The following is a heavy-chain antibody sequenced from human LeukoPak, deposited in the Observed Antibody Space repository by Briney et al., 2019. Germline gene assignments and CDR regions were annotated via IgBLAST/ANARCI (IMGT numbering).Heavy chain of an antibody. J-gene: IGHJ4*02. D-gene: IGHD2-15*01. CDR3: ARTGIIGYCSGGSCPFDY. V-gene: IGHV4-59*01. CDR2: IYYSGST. CDR1: GGSISSYY. Sequence: SETLSLTCTVSGGSISSYYWSWIRQPPGKGLEWIGYIYYSGSTNYNPSLESRVTISVDTSKKNQFSLKLSSVTAADTAVYYCARTGIIGYCSGGSCPFDYWGQGTLVTVSS.